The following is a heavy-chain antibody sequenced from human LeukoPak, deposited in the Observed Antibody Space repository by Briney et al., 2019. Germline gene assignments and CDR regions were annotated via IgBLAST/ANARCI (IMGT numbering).Heavy chain of an antibody. CDR1: GFTFSRYG. CDR2: IRYDESEK. D-gene: IGHD5-12*01. J-gene: IGHJ3*02. V-gene: IGHV3-30*02. CDR3: ARVRIELDDDAVDI. Sequence: QAGGSLRPSCAASGFTFSRYGMHWVRQAPGKGLEWVAFIRYDESEKHYADSVKGRFTISRDTSKSTLYLQMSSLRVEDTALYYCARVRIELDDDAVDIWGQGTMVTVSS.